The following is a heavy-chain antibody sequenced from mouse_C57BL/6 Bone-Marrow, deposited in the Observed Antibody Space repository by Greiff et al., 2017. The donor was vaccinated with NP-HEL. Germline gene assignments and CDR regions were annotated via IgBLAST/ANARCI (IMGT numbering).Heavy chain of an antibody. J-gene: IGHJ4*01. CDR2: IRNKANGYTT. CDR1: GFTFTDYY. Sequence: EVKLVESGGGLVQPGGSLSLSCAASGFTFTDYYMSWVRQPPGKALAWLGFIRNKANGYTTESSASVKGRFTISSDSSQSILYRQMNALRAEDSATYYCARSIYYDYADDPFYAMDYWGQGTSVTVSS. V-gene: IGHV7-3*01. CDR3: ARSIYYDYADDPFYAMDY. D-gene: IGHD2-4*01.